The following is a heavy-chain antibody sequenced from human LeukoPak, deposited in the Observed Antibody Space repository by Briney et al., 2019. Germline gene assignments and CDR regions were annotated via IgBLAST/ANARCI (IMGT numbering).Heavy chain of an antibody. Sequence: SETLSLTCTVSGGSLSSGSYSWSWIRQPPGKGLEWIGYIYDSGCTNYSPSLKSRVTISADTSKNQFSLKLSSVTAADTAVYYCARVVFCSGGSCYYYFDYWGQGTLVTVSS. D-gene: IGHD2-15*01. CDR1: GGSLSSGSYS. CDR3: ARVVFCSGGSCYYYFDY. J-gene: IGHJ4*02. CDR2: IYDSGCT. V-gene: IGHV4-61*01.